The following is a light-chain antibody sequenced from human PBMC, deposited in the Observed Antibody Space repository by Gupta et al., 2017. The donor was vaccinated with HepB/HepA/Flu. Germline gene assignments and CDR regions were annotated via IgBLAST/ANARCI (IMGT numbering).Light chain of an antibody. Sequence: ETVMTQSPATLSVSPGERATLSCRASQSVSSNLAWYQQKPGQAPRLLIYGASTRATGIPATFSGSGSGTEFTLTISSLQSEDFAVYYCQQYNIWPWTFGQGTKVEIK. J-gene: IGKJ1*01. V-gene: IGKV3-15*01. CDR3: QQYNIWPWT. CDR2: GAS. CDR1: QSVSSN.